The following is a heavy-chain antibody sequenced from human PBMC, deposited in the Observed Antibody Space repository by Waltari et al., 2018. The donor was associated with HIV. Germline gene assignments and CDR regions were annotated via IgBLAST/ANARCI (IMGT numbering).Heavy chain of an antibody. V-gene: IGHV3-30-3*01. J-gene: IGHJ4*02. CDR2: ISYDGSNK. D-gene: IGHD5-12*01. Sequence: QVQLVESGGGVVQPGRSLGPSCAASGFTFSSYAMHWVRQAPGKGLEWVAVISYDGSNKYYADSVKGRFTISRDNSKNTLYLQMNSLRAEDTAVYYCARGGGYSSSYYFDYWGQGTLVTVSS. CDR1: GFTFSSYA. CDR3: ARGGGYSSSYYFDY.